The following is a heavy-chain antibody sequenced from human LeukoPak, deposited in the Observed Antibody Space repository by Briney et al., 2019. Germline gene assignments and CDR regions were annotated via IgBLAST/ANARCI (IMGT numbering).Heavy chain of an antibody. CDR3: ARDRIAAAGGASDI. CDR2: IGTAGDT. V-gene: IGHV3-13*01. CDR1: GFTFSSYD. Sequence: PGGSLRLSCAASGFTFSSYDMHWVRQATGKGLEWVSAIGTAGDTYYPGSVKGRFTISRENAKNSLYLQMNSLRAGDTAVYYCARDRIAAAGGASDIWGQGTMVTVSS. J-gene: IGHJ3*02. D-gene: IGHD6-13*01.